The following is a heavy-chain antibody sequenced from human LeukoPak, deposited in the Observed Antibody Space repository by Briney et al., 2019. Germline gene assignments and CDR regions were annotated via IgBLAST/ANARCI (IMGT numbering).Heavy chain of an antibody. Sequence: SETLSLTCADYGGSFSGYYWSWIRQPPGKGLEWIGEINHSGSTNYNPSLKSRVTISVDTSKNQFSLKLSSVTAADTAVYYCARGRDSSSGKKHFDYWGQGTLVTVSS. J-gene: IGHJ4*02. CDR1: GGSFSGYY. V-gene: IGHV4-34*01. D-gene: IGHD6-6*01. CDR2: INHSGST. CDR3: ARGRDSSSGKKHFDY.